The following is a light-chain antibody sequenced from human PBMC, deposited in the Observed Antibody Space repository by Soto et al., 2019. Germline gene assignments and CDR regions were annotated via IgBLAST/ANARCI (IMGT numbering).Light chain of an antibody. CDR2: DVN. Sequence: QSVLTQPASVSGSPGQSITISCTGTNSDVGGYNYVSWYQHHPGRAPKLIMFDVNNRPSGVSNRFSGSKSGNTASLTISGLQAEDEADYYCGSYTSASAYVLFGGGTQLTVL. CDR1: NSDVGGYNY. CDR3: GSYTSASAYVL. J-gene: IGLJ2*01. V-gene: IGLV2-14*03.